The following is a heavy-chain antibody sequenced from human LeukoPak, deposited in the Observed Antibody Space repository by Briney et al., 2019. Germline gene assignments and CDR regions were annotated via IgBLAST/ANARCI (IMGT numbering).Heavy chain of an antibody. CDR1: GDRLSSNSAA. V-gene: IGHV6-1*01. Sequence: QTLSLTCVFSGDRLSSNSAAWNWVRQSPSRGLEWLGRTYYRSKWHNDYTLSVKSRITINPDTSKNQFSLQLNSVTPEDMAVYYCARSAGHFDYWGQGTLVTVSS. J-gene: IGHJ4*02. CDR2: TYYRSKWHN. CDR3: ARSAGHFDY.